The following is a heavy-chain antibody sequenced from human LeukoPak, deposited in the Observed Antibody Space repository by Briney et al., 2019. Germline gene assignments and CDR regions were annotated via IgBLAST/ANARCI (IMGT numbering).Heavy chain of an antibody. V-gene: IGHV4-30-4*01. CDR1: GFTFSSYAMH. J-gene: IGHJ5*02. CDR2: IYYTGRT. D-gene: IGHD1-7*01. Sequence: LRLSCAASGFTFSSYAMHWVRQPPGKGLEWIGYIYYTGRTYYNPSLKSRVTISVGTSRNQFSLKLNSVTATDTAVYYCARVKGNYQNWFDPWGQGTLVTVSS. CDR3: ARVKGNYQNWFDP.